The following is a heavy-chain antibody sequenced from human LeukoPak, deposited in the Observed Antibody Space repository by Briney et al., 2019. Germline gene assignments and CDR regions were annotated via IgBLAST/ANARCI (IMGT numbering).Heavy chain of an antibody. CDR3: ARDSTWSGYSYYFDY. CDR1: GVTFCSYG. D-gene: IGHD3-3*01. V-gene: IGHV3-23*01. J-gene: IGHJ4*02. Sequence: PGGALRLSCAAPGVTFCSYGMSWGRPAPGGGVGGGSAISGSGGSTYYADSVKGRFTISRDNSKNTLYLQMNSLRAEDTAVYYCARDSTWSGYSYYFDYWGQGTQVTASS. CDR2: ISGSGGST.